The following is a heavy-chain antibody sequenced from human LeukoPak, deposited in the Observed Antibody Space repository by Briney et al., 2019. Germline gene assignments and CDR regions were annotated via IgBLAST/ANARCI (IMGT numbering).Heavy chain of an antibody. D-gene: IGHD2-2*01. Sequence: GGSLRLSCAASGFTFSNAWMSWVRQAPGKGLEWVGRIKSKTDGGTTDYAAPVKGRFTISRDDSKNTLYPQMNSLKTEDTAVYYCTTARGYQLLYYFDYWGQGTLVTVSS. CDR3: TTARGYQLLYYFDY. J-gene: IGHJ4*02. CDR2: IKSKTDGGTT. V-gene: IGHV3-15*01. CDR1: GFTFSNAW.